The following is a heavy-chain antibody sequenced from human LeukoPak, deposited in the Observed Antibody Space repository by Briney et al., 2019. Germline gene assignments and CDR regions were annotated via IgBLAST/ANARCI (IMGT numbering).Heavy chain of an antibody. CDR3: ARGYSNYGYAFNI. CDR1: GFTFSSYS. V-gene: IGHV3-21*01. Sequence: GGSLRLSCAASGFTFSSYSMNWVRQAPGKGLEWVSFISSSRSYIYYADSVKGRFTISRDNAKNSLYLQMNSLRAEDTAVYYCARGYSNYGYAFNIWGQGTMVTVSS. D-gene: IGHD4-11*01. CDR2: ISSSRSYI. J-gene: IGHJ3*02.